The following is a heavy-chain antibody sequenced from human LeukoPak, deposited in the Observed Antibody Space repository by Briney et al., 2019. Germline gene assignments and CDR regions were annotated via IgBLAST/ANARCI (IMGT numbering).Heavy chain of an antibody. CDR1: GFTFSGYA. CDR3: ASRIRGTYYFDY. D-gene: IGHD5-18*01. CDR2: ISGSGGAT. Sequence: GGSLRLSCAASGFTFSGYAMSWVRQAPGKGLEWVSAISGSGGATYYADSVKGRFTISRDNSKNTLYLQMNSLRAEDTAVYYCASRIRGTYYFDYWGQGTLVTVSS. J-gene: IGHJ4*02. V-gene: IGHV3-23*01.